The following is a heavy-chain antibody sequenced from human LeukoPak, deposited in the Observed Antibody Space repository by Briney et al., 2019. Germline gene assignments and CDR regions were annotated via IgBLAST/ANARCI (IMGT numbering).Heavy chain of an antibody. J-gene: IGHJ4*02. CDR3: ARVGTVTAFDY. CDR1: GGSISSGGYY. CDR2: IYYSGST. D-gene: IGHD2-21*02. V-gene: IGHV4-31*03. Sequence: SETLSLTCTVSGGSISSGGYYWSWIRQHPGRGLEWIGYIYYSGSTYYNPSLKSRVTISVDTSKNQFSLKLSSVTAADTAVYYCARVGTVTAFDYWGQGTLVTVSS.